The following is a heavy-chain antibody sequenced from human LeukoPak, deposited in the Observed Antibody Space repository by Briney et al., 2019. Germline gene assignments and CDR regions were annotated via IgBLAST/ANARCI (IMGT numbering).Heavy chain of an antibody. CDR2: IYYSGST. J-gene: IGHJ3*02. CDR3: ARIRDRDYGGNPTLYDAFDM. Sequence: SETLSLTCTVSGGSISSGDYYWSWIRQPPGKGLEWIGYIYYSGSTYYNPSLKSRVTISVDTSKNQFSLKLSSVTAADTAVYYCARIRDRDYGGNPTLYDAFDMWGQGIMVTVSS. CDR1: GGSISSGDYY. D-gene: IGHD4-23*01. V-gene: IGHV4-30-4*01.